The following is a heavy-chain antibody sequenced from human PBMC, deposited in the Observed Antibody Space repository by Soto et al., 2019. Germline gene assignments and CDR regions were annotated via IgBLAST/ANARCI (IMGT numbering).Heavy chain of an antibody. J-gene: IGHJ4*02. CDR3: ARESYGSGSYLLDY. D-gene: IGHD3-10*01. Sequence: QVQLVQSGAEVKKPGSSVKVSCKASGGTFSSYTISWVRQAPGQGLEWMGRIIPILGIANYAQKFQGRVTITADKSASTAYMELSSLRSEDTAVYYCARESYGSGSYLLDYWGQGTLVTVSS. V-gene: IGHV1-69*08. CDR1: GGTFSSYT. CDR2: IIPILGIA.